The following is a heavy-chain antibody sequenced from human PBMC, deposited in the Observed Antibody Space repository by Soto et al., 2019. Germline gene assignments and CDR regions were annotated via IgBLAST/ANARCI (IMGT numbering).Heavy chain of an antibody. V-gene: IGHV1-18*01. D-gene: IGHD4-17*01. Sequence: GASVKVSCKASGYTFTTYGISWVRQAPGQGLEWMGRINTSGGNTNYAQNFQGRVTMTRDTSTSTVYMELSSLRSEDTAVYYCARAYGDDFPFSTYFDYWGQGTLVTVSS. CDR3: ARAYGDDFPFSTYFDY. CDR2: INTSGGNT. J-gene: IGHJ4*02. CDR1: GYTFTTYG.